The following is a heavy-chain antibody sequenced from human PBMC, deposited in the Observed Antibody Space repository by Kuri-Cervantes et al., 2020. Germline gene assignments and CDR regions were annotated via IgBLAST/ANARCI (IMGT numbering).Heavy chain of an antibody. CDR3: AREGRDSSSLWAFDI. CDR2: ISSSGSTI. Sequence: GGSLRLSCAASGFTFSDYYMSWIRQAPGKGLEWVSYISSSGSTIYYADSVKGRFTISRDNAKNSPYLQMNSLRAEDTAVYYCAREGRDSSSLWAFDIWGQGTMVTVSS. D-gene: IGHD3-22*01. V-gene: IGHV3-11*01. J-gene: IGHJ3*02. CDR1: GFTFSDYY.